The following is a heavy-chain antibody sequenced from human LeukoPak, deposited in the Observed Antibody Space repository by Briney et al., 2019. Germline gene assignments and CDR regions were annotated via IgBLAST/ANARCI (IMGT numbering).Heavy chain of an antibody. Sequence: PSETLSLTCSVSGGSISRYYWSWIRQPPGKGLEWIGYISYIGSTNYNPSLKSRVTISIDTSKNQFSLKLSSVTAADTAVYYCARDLVTVTKGFDIWGQGTMVSVSS. V-gene: IGHV4-59*01. CDR1: GGSISRYY. CDR3: ARDLVTVTKGFDI. D-gene: IGHD4-17*01. J-gene: IGHJ3*02. CDR2: ISYIGST.